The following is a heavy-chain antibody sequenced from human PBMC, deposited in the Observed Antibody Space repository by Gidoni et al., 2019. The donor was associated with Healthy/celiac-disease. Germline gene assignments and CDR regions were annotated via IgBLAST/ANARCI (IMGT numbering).Heavy chain of an antibody. D-gene: IGHD3-22*01. CDR3: ARKVEYYYDSSGTTRWFDP. Sequence: QVQLQQWGAGLLKPSETLSLTCAVYGGSFSGYYWRWIRQPPGKGLEWIGEINHSGSTNYNPSLKSRVTISVDTSKNQFSLKLSSVTAADTAVYYCARKVEYYYDSSGTTRWFDPWGQGTLVTVSS. CDR2: INHSGST. J-gene: IGHJ5*02. CDR1: GGSFSGYY. V-gene: IGHV4-34*01.